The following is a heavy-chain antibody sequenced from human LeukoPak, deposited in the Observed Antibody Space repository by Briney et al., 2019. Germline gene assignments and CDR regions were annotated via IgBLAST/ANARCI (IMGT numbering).Heavy chain of an antibody. CDR3: AREGRGYSYGY. CDR1: GYTFTNYN. Sequence: ASVKVSCKASGYTFTNYNMHWVRQAPGQGLEWMGIINPSGGSTSYAQKFQGRVTMTRDTSTNTVYMELSSLRSEDTAVCYCAREGRGYSYGYWGQGTLVTVSS. D-gene: IGHD5-18*01. J-gene: IGHJ4*02. CDR2: INPSGGST. V-gene: IGHV1-46*01.